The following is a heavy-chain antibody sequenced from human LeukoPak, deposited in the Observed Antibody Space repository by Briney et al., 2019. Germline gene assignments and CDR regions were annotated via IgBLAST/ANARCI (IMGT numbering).Heavy chain of an antibody. CDR1: GFTFSSYA. CDR3: AKDPSSYYYDSSGYYLWYFDL. D-gene: IGHD3-22*01. J-gene: IGHJ2*01. Sequence: GGSLRLSCAASGFTFSSYAMSWVRQAPGKGLEWVSAISGSGGSTYYADSVKGRFTISRDNSKNTLYLQMNSLRAEDTAVYYCAKDPSSYYYDSSGYYLWYFDLWGRGTLVTVSS. V-gene: IGHV3-23*01. CDR2: ISGSGGST.